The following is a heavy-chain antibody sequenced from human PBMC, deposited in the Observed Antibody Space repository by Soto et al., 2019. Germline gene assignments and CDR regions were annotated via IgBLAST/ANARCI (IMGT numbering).Heavy chain of an antibody. CDR1: GYIFTAYY. Sequence: QAPLVQSGPEVQKPGASVKVSCKASGYIFTAYYIGWARQAPGQGLEWMGWVNTYNGHTGYAQKFQGRVTMTTDTSTSTAYMALRDLGTDDTAVYYCTSDQRNSNGAEDSWGQGALVTVSS. D-gene: IGHD2-8*01. J-gene: IGHJ4*02. CDR2: VNTYNGHT. V-gene: IGHV1-18*04. CDR3: TSDQRNSNGAEDS.